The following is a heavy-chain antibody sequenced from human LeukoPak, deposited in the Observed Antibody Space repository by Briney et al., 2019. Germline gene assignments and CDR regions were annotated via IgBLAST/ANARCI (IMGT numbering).Heavy chain of an antibody. V-gene: IGHV3-23*01. CDR2: ISGSGGRT. J-gene: IGHJ4*02. Sequence: GGSLRLSCAASGFTFSSYAMSWVRQAPGRGLEWVSAISGSGGRTYYADSVKGRFTISRDNSKDTLFLQMDSLRAEDTAVYYCAKIRSEVVVAATNYWGQGTLVSVSS. CDR3: AKIRSEVVVAATNY. D-gene: IGHD2-15*01. CDR1: GFTFSSYA.